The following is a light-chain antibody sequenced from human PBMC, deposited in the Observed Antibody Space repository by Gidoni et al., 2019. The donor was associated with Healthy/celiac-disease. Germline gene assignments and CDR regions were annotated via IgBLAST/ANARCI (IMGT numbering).Light chain of an antibody. J-gene: IGKJ3*01. CDR3: QQYNNWPPLFT. V-gene: IGKV3-15*01. CDR2: GAS. Sequence: EIVMTQSPATLSVSPGERATLSCRASQSVSSNLAWYQQKPGQAPRLLIYGASTRATGIPARFSGSGSGTEFTLTISSLQSEDFAVYYCQQYNNWPPLFTXXXXTKXDIK. CDR1: QSVSSN.